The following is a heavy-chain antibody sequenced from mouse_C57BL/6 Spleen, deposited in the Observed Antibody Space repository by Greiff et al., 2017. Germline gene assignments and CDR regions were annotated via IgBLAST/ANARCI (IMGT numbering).Heavy chain of an antibody. J-gene: IGHJ1*03. Sequence: EVMLVESEGGLVQPGSSMKLSCTASGFTFSDYYMAWVRQVPEKGLEWVANINYDGSSTYYLDSLKGRFIISRDKAKNILYLQMRSLKSEDTATYYCARDRDYYGSSYGGYFDVWGTGTTVTVSS. CDR1: GFTFSDYY. CDR3: ARDRDYYGSSYGGYFDV. D-gene: IGHD1-1*01. V-gene: IGHV5-16*01. CDR2: INYDGSST.